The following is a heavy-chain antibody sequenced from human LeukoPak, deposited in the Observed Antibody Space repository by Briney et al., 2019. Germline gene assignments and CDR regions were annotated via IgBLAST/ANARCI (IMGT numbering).Heavy chain of an antibody. CDR3: ARGRDSGYDWVY. J-gene: IGHJ4*02. V-gene: IGHV1-2*02. CDR2: INPNGGGT. Sequence: ASVKVSCKASGYTFTGYYMHWVRQAPGQGLEWMGWINPNGGGTNYAQKFQGRVTMTRDTSISTAYMELSRLRSDDTAVYYCARGRDSGYDWVYWGQGTLVTVSS. CDR1: GYTFTGYY. D-gene: IGHD5-12*01.